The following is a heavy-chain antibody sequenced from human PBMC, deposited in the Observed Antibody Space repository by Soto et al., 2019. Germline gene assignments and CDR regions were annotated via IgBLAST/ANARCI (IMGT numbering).Heavy chain of an antibody. J-gene: IGHJ3*02. CDR3: ARARGYDRSGYYGNDAFDI. D-gene: IGHD3-22*01. CDR2: IYSSGST. V-gene: IGHV4-31*03. Sequence: TSETLPLTCTVSGGSISSGGYSCSWIRQHPGKGLEWIGYIYSSGSTYYNPSLKSRVTISVETSKNQFSLKLSSVTAADTAVYYCARARGYDRSGYYGNDAFDIWGQGTMVTVSS. CDR1: GGSISSGGYS.